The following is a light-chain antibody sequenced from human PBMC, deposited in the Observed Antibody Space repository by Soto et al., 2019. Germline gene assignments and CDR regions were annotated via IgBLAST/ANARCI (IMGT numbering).Light chain of an antibody. J-gene: IGLJ2*01. V-gene: IGLV2-14*03. CDR1: TNDVGAYDY. Sequence: QSALTQPASVSGSPGQSITISCTGTTNDVGAYDYVSWYQHRPGKAPRLMIFDVSDRPSGVSNRFSGSKSGNTASLTISGLQAEDEADYYCTSYTTGDTLAFGGGTKLTVL. CDR3: TSYTTGDTLA. CDR2: DVS.